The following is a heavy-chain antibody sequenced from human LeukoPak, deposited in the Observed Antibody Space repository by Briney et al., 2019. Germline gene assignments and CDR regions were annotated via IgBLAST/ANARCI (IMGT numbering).Heavy chain of an antibody. J-gene: IGHJ4*02. D-gene: IGHD3-10*01. V-gene: IGHV3-7*01. CDR1: GFTFSSYW. CDR2: IKQDGSEK. CDR3: ARDRDYYGSGSYYRDPFDY. Sequence: GGSLRLSCAASGFTFSSYWMSWVRQAPGKGLEWVANIKQDGSEKYYVDSVKGRFTISRDNAKNSLYLQMNSLSDEDTAVYYCARDRDYYGSGSYYRDPFDYWGQGTLVTVSS.